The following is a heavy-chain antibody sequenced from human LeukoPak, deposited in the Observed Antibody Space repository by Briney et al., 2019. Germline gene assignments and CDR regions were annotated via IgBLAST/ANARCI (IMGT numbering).Heavy chain of an antibody. Sequence: SETLSLTCAVSGYSINSGYYWGWIRQPPGKGLEWIGSIYHSGSTYYNPSLKSRVTISVDTSKNQFSLKLSSVTAADTAVYYCARTGTWITIDIWGQGTMVTVSS. CDR1: GYSINSGYY. J-gene: IGHJ3*02. CDR2: IYHSGST. CDR3: ARTGTWITIDI. D-gene: IGHD5-12*01. V-gene: IGHV4-38-2*01.